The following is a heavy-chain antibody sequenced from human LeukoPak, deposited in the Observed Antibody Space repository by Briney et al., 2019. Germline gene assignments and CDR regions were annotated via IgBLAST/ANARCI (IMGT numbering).Heavy chain of an antibody. J-gene: IGHJ1*01. Sequence: ASVKVSCTASGYTFTDRYIHWVRQAPGQGLEWMGWMKPNTGGTKYAEKFQGRVTMTRDTSISTAYMELNGLRSDDTAVYYCARGPGTRIVVSNEYFHHWGQGTLVTVSS. CDR1: GYTFTDRY. CDR3: ARGPGTRIVVSNEYFHH. V-gene: IGHV1-2*02. D-gene: IGHD3-22*01. CDR2: MKPNTGGT.